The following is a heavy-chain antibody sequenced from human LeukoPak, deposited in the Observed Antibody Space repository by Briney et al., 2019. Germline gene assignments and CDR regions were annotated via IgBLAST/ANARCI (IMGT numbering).Heavy chain of an antibody. D-gene: IGHD6-13*01. V-gene: IGHV4-34*01. Sequence: SETLSLTCAVYGGSFSGYYWSWIRQPPGKGLEWIGEINHSGSTNYNPSLKSRVTISVDTSKNQFSLKLSSVTAAGTAVYYCARVKRYYRIGYSSSWSWYDYWGQGTLVTVSS. J-gene: IGHJ4*02. CDR1: GGSFSGYY. CDR2: INHSGST. CDR3: ARVKRYYRIGYSSSWSWYDY.